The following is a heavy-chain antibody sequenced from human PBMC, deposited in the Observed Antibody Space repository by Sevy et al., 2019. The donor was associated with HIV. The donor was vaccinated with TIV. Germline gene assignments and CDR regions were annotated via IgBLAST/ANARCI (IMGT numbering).Heavy chain of an antibody. D-gene: IGHD1-7*01. Sequence: SETLSLTCTVSGGSISSGGYYWSWIRQHPGKGLEWIGYIYYSRSTYYNPSLKSRVTISVDTSKNQFSLKLSSVTAADTAVYYCARGRTTDFDYWGQGTLVTVSS. CDR3: ARGRTTDFDY. J-gene: IGHJ4*02. CDR1: GGSISSGGYY. V-gene: IGHV4-31*03. CDR2: IYYSRST.